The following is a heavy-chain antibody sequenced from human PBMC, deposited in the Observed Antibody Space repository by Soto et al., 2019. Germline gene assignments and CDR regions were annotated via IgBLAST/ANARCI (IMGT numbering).Heavy chain of an antibody. CDR2: ISAYNGNT. V-gene: IGHV1-18*01. CDR3: CSGIALNGCYGGHDAFDI. Sequence: ASVKVSCKASGYTFTSYGISWVRQAPGQGLEWMGWISAYNGNTNYAQKLQGRVTMTTDTSTSTAYMELRSLRSDDTAVYYCCSGIALNGCYGGHDAFDIWGQGTMVTVSS. D-gene: IGHD2-15*01. J-gene: IGHJ3*02. CDR1: GYTFTSYG.